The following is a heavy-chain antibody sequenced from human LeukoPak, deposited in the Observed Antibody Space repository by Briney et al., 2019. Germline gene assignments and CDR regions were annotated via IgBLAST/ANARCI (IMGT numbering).Heavy chain of an antibody. Sequence: PGGSLRPSCAASGFTFSDYYMSWIRQAPGKGLEWVSYISSSGSTIYYADSVKGRFTISRDNAKNSLYLQMNSLRAEDTAVYYCARPYSSGWFSPDGYWGQGTLVTVSS. D-gene: IGHD6-19*01. CDR3: ARPYSSGWFSPDGY. J-gene: IGHJ4*02. CDR1: GFTFSDYY. CDR2: ISSSGSTI. V-gene: IGHV3-11*01.